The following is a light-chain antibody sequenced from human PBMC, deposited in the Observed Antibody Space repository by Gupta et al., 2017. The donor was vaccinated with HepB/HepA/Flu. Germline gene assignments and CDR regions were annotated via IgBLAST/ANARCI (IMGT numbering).Light chain of an antibody. V-gene: IGLV2-18*02. CDR3: TSHTTANTWV. CDR2: EVT. Sequence: QSALTQPPSVSGSPGQSVTISCTGTSDDIGSYNRVSWYQQSPGTTPKLLIYEVTNRPSGVPDRFSASKSGNTASLTISGLQVEDAGDYYCTSHTTANTWVFGGGTKVTVL. J-gene: IGLJ2*01. CDR1: SDDIGSYNR.